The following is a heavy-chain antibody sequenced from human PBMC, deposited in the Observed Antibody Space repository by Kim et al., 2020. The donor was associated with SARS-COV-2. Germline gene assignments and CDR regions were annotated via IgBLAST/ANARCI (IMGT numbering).Heavy chain of an antibody. CDR3: AKDLGVIVATDDAFDI. D-gene: IGHD5-12*01. V-gene: IGHV3-33*06. J-gene: IGHJ3*02. CDR1: GFTFSSYG. Sequence: GGSLRLSCAASGFTFSSYGMHWVRQAPGKGLAWVAVIWYDGSNKYYADSVKGRFTISRDNSKNTLYLQMNSLGAEDTAVYYCAKDLGVIVATDDAFDIWGKGTMVTVSS. CDR2: IWYDGSNK.